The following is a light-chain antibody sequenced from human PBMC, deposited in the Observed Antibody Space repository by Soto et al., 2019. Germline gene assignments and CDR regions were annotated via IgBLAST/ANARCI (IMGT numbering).Light chain of an antibody. J-gene: IGKJ4*01. CDR1: QSIRSN. Sequence: EIVMTQSPATLSVSPGERATLSCRASQSIRSNLAWYQQKPGQTPRLLIYVASTRATGIPARFTGSGSGTDFTLTISSLQSEDCAIYYCQQYNNWPLTFGGGTKVDIK. CDR2: VAS. CDR3: QQYNNWPLT. V-gene: IGKV3-15*01.